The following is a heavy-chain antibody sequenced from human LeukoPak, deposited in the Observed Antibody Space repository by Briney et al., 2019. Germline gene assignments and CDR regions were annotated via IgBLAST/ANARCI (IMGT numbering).Heavy chain of an antibody. D-gene: IGHD2-2*01. J-gene: IGHJ5*02. V-gene: IGHV1-46*03. CDR1: GYTFTSYY. CDR2: INPSGGST. Sequence: ASVKVSCKASGYTFTSYYMHWVRQAPGQGLEWMGIINPSGGSTSYAQTFQGRVTMTRDTSTSTLYMELSSLRSEDTGVYYCARVYCGSTSCLNWFDPWGQGTLVTVSS. CDR3: ARVYCGSTSCLNWFDP.